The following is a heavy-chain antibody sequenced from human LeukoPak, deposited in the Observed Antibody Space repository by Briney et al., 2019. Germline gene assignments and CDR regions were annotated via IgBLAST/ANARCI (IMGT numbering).Heavy chain of an antibody. V-gene: IGHV1-46*01. Sequence: GASVKVSCKASGYTFTGYYMHWVRQAPGQGLEWMGLINPSGGSTSYAQKFQGRVTMTRDTSTSTVYMELSSLRSEDTAVYYCARDLGPYYDSSGYYFDYWGQGTLVTVSS. CDR1: GYTFTGYY. D-gene: IGHD3-22*01. J-gene: IGHJ4*02. CDR3: ARDLGPYYDSSGYYFDY. CDR2: INPSGGST.